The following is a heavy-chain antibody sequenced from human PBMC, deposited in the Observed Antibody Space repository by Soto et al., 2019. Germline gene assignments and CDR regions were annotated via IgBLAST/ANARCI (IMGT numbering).Heavy chain of an antibody. CDR1: GGSISSSSYY. CDR3: ASRRIVGATTVDY. CDR2: IYYSGST. D-gene: IGHD1-26*01. J-gene: IGHJ4*02. V-gene: IGHV4-39*01. Sequence: SETLSLTCTVSGGSISSSSYYWGWIRQPPGKGLEWIGSIYYSGSTYYNPSLKSRVTISVDTSKNQFSLKLSSVTAADTAVYYCASRRIVGATTVDYWGQGTLVTVSS.